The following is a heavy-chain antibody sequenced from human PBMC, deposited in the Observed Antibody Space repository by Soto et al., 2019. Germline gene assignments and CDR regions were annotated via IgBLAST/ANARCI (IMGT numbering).Heavy chain of an antibody. J-gene: IGHJ6*03. CDR2: INEDSSYI. CDR3: VRDFGWYFRSGYMDV. CDR1: GFDFSSYS. D-gene: IGHD3-3*01. Sequence: GWSLRLSCAASGFDFSSYSMNWVRQAPGKGLEWVSSINEDSSYIYYAHSLRGRFTISRDNAKESLYLQMNSLRAEDTAVYYCVRDFGWYFRSGYMDVWGDGATVTVSS. V-gene: IGHV3-21*01.